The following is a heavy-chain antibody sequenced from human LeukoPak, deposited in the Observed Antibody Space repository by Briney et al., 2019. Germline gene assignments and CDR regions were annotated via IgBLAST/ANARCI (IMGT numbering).Heavy chain of an antibody. Sequence: GGSLRLSCAASGFTFSSYSMNWVRQAPGKGLEWVAVISYDGSNKYYADSVKGRFTISRDNSKNALYLQMNSLRAEDTAVYYCAKDLTGMVRGEGAFDYWGQGTLVTVSS. V-gene: IGHV3-30*18. J-gene: IGHJ4*02. CDR1: GFTFSSYS. CDR2: ISYDGSNK. D-gene: IGHD3-10*01. CDR3: AKDLTGMVRGEGAFDY.